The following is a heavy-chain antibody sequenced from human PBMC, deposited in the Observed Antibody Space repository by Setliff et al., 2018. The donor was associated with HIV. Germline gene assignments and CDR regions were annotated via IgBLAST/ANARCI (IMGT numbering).Heavy chain of an antibody. Sequence: GESLKISCQGSGYSFSSYWIGWVRQVPGKGLEWMGIIYPGDSDIRYSPSFQGQVTISADRSTRTAYLQWSSLKASDTAMYYCARPEDSSGHKTDSWGQGTLVTVSS. CDR1: GYSFSSYW. D-gene: IGHD3-22*01. CDR3: ARPEDSSGHKTDS. CDR2: IYPGDSDI. V-gene: IGHV5-51*01. J-gene: IGHJ4*02.